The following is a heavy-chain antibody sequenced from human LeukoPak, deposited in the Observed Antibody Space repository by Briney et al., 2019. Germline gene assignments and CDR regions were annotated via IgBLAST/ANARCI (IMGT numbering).Heavy chain of an antibody. J-gene: IGHJ4*02. CDR2: IFYSGST. Sequence: SETLSLTCSVSSGSISGYYWNWIRQPPGKGLEWIGQIFYSGSTTYNPSLKSPVTISVDTSKNQFSLKVRSVTAADTAAYYCARGYSGYDPTYFDYWGQGTLVTVSS. CDR3: ARGYSGYDPTYFDY. V-gene: IGHV4-59*01. D-gene: IGHD5-12*01. CDR1: SGSISGYY.